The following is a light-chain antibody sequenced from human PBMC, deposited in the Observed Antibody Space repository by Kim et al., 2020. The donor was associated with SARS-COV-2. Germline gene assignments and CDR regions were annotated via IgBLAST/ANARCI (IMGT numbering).Light chain of an antibody. V-gene: IGKV3-15*01. CDR3: QQYKNWPQT. CDR1: QSVDFN. CDR2: ATS. J-gene: IGKJ1*01. Sequence: EIVMTQSPATLSVSPGERATLSCRASQSVDFNLAWYQQKPGQAPRLLIYATSTRASGVPARFTGSGSGTEFTLSINSLQSEDFVVYFCQQYKNWPQTFGQGTKVEIK.